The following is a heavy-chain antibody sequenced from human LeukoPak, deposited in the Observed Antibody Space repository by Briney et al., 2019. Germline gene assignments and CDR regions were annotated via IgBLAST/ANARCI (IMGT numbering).Heavy chain of an antibody. D-gene: IGHD3-22*01. CDR3: ARGRGSSGYYDDNWFDP. CDR2: ILYDGSNR. V-gene: IGHV3-30*03. Sequence: GGSLRLSCAVSGFTFSTYGMHWVRQAPGKGLEWVAVILYDGSNRQYADSVKGRFTISRDNSKNTLYLQMNSLRVEDTAVYYCARGRGSSGYYDDNWFDPWGQGTLVTVSS. CDR1: GFTFSTYG. J-gene: IGHJ5*02.